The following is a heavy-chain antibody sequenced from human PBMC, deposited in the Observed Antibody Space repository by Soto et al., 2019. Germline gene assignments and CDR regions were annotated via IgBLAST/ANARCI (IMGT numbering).Heavy chain of an antibody. Sequence: PSETLSLTCTVSGGSISSYYWSWIRQPPGKGLEWIGYIYYSGSTNYNPSLKSRVTISVDTSKNQFSLKLSSVTAADAAVYYCARSLYGDYYYYHYMDVWGKGTTVTVSS. D-gene: IGHD4-17*01. CDR1: GGSISSYY. CDR2: IYYSGST. V-gene: IGHV4-59*01. CDR3: ARSLYGDYYYYHYMDV. J-gene: IGHJ6*03.